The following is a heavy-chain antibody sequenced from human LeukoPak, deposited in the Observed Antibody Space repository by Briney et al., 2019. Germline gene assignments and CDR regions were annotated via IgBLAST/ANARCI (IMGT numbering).Heavy chain of an antibody. J-gene: IGHJ3*02. D-gene: IGHD3-22*01. CDR1: GGSISSYY. V-gene: IGHV4-4*07. CDR2: IYTSGST. Sequence: SETLSLTCTVSGGSISSYYWSWIRQPAGKGLEWIGRIYTSGSTNYNPSLKSRVTMSVDTSKNQFSLKLSSVTAPDTAVYYCARYPTSYDSSGYPYAFDIWGQGTMVTVSS. CDR3: ARYPTSYDSSGYPYAFDI.